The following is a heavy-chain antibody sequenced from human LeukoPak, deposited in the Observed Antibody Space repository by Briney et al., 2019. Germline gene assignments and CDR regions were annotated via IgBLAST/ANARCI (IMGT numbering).Heavy chain of an antibody. J-gene: IGHJ6*02. CDR1: GGSISSGGYY. D-gene: IGHD3-16*01. Sequence: SETLSLTCTVSGGSISSGGYYWSWIRQHPGRGLEWIGYIYYSGSTYYNPSLKSRVTISVDKCKNQFSLKLSSVTAADTAVYYCARAKLDGQPGGGYYYYGMDVWGQGTTVTVSS. V-gene: IGHV4-31*03. CDR2: IYYSGST. CDR3: ARAKLDGQPGGGYYYYGMDV.